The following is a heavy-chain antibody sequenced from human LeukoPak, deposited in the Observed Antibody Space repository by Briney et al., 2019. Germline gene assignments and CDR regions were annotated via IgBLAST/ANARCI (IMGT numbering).Heavy chain of an antibody. CDR2: ISGSGGRT. V-gene: IGHV3-23*01. CDR1: GFTFSSYA. D-gene: IGHD5-18*01. CDR3: ARAPSTRGYSYGYLEKPETAEYFQH. Sequence: PGGSLRLSCAASGFTFSSYAMSWVRQAPGKGLEWVSAISGSGGRTYYADSVKGRFTISRDNSKNTLYLQMNSLRAEDTAVYYCARAPSTRGYSYGYLEKPETAEYFQHWGQGTLVTVSS. J-gene: IGHJ1*01.